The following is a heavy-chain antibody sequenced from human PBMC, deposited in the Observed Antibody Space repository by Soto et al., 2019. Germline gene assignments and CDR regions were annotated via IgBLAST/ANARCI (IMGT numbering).Heavy chain of an antibody. Sequence: SETLSLTCTVSGGSISSSSYYWGWIRQPPGKGLEWIGSIYYSGSTYYNPSLKGRFTISRDNAKNTVYLQMNSLRAEDTAVYYCTRDRPGPQHYFDYWGQGNMVTVSS. D-gene: IGHD6-6*01. CDR2: IYYSGST. CDR1: GGSISSSSYY. CDR3: TRDRPGPQHYFDY. J-gene: IGHJ4*02. V-gene: IGHV4-39*02.